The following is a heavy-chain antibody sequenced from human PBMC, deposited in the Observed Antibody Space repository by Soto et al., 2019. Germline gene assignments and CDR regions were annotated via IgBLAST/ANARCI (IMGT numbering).Heavy chain of an antibody. CDR1: GFTFRDYY. J-gene: IGHJ5*02. Sequence: GGALRLSCASSGFTFRDYYMSWIRQAPGKGLEWVSYIHNSGSTIYYADSVKGRFTISRDNAKNSLFLQMSSLRAEDTAVYYCARAVNWNEFDPWGQGTLVTVSS. CDR3: ARAVNWNEFDP. D-gene: IGHD1-1*01. CDR2: IHNSGSTI. V-gene: IGHV3-11*01.